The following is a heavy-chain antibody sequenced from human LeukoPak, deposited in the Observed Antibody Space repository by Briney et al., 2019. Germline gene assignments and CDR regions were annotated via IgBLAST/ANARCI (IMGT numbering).Heavy chain of an antibody. Sequence: GGSLRLSCAASGFTFSSYSMNWARQAPGKGLEWVSYISTSSSTIYYADSVKGRFTISRDNAKNSLYLQMNSLRDEDTDVYYCAKGGRGLVITKYYFDYWGQGTLVTVSS. D-gene: IGHD3/OR15-3a*01. CDR3: AKGGRGLVITKYYFDY. CDR1: GFTFSSYS. V-gene: IGHV3-48*02. J-gene: IGHJ4*02. CDR2: ISTSSSTI.